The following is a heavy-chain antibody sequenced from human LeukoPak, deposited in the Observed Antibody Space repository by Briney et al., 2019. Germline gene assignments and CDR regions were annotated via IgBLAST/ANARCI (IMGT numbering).Heavy chain of an antibody. D-gene: IGHD2-15*01. V-gene: IGHV3-30-3*01. CDR1: GFTFSSYA. Sequence: PGGSLRLSCAASGFTFSSYAMHWVRQAPGKGLEWVAVISYDGSNKYYADSVKGRFTISRDNSKNTLYLQMNSLRAEDTAVYYCARGGSIVVVVAAMDLWGQGTLVTASS. J-gene: IGHJ4*02. CDR2: ISYDGSNK. CDR3: ARGGSIVVVVAAMDL.